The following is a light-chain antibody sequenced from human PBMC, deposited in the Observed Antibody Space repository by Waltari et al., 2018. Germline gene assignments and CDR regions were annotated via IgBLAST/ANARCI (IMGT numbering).Light chain of an antibody. CDR2: FGS. CDR1: ESVCTD. CDR3: QQSRQWPRRT. Sequence: EIVMTQSPVTMSVSPGEGVTLSCTASESVCTDVAWYRHKPGQPPRLLIYFGSTRATGVPARISGSGSGTDFSLTISSLESEDFAFYYCQQSRQWPRRTFGQGTKLE. V-gene: IGKV3D-15*01. J-gene: IGKJ2*01.